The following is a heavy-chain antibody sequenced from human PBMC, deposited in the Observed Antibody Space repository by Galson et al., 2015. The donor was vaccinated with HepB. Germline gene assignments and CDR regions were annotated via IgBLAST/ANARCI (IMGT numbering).Heavy chain of an antibody. Sequence: SVKVSCKGSGYIFMNYGIGWVRQAPGQGPGWMGWSGPYNGNTNYAKKFQGRVTMTVDTSTSTAYMELRSLRSDDTAVYYCARGGFDYWGQGTLVTVSP. V-gene: IGHV1-18*04. CDR2: SGPYNGNT. CDR3: ARGGFDY. J-gene: IGHJ4*02. CDR1: GYIFMNYG.